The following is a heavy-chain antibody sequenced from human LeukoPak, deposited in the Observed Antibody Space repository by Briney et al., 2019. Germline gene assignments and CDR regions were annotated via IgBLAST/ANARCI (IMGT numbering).Heavy chain of an antibody. J-gene: IGHJ4*02. CDR3: ARDIYGGYAHDY. CDR1: GFTFSSYA. V-gene: IGHV3-23*01. CDR2: ISGSGGST. D-gene: IGHD4-17*01. Sequence: GGSLRLSCAASGFTFSSYAMSWVRQAPGKGLEWVSAISGSGGSTYNADSVKGRFTISRDNAKKSLYLQMNSLRAEDTAVYYCARDIYGGYAHDYWGQGTLVTVSS.